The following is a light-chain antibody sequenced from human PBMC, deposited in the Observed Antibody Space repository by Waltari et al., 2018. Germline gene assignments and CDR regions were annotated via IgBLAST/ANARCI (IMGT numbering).Light chain of an antibody. CDR3: QQYNNWPPLT. CDR2: GAS. J-gene: IGKJ4*01. CDR1: QSVSSS. V-gene: IGKV3-15*01. Sequence: EIVMTQSPATLSVSPGERATLTCRASQSVSSSLAWYQPKPGQAPRLLIYGASTRATGIPARFSGSGSGTEFTLTISSLPSEDFAIYYCQQYNNWPPLTFGGGTKVEIK.